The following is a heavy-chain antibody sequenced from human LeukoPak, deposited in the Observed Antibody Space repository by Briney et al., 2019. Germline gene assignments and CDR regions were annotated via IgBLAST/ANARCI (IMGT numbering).Heavy chain of an antibody. D-gene: IGHD6-19*01. J-gene: IGHJ6*02. Sequence: GGSLRLSCAASGFTFSSYAMHWVRQAPGKGLEYVSAISSNGGSTYYANSVKGRFTISRDNSKNTLYLQMGSLRAEVMAVYYCARDARIDSSGWSNYYYYYGMDVWGQGTTVTVSS. V-gene: IGHV3-64*01. CDR1: GFTFSSYA. CDR3: ARDARIDSSGWSNYYYYYGMDV. CDR2: ISSNGGST.